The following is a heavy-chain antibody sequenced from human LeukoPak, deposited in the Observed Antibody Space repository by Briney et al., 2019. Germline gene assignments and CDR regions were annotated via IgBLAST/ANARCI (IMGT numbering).Heavy chain of an antibody. D-gene: IGHD3-16*01. CDR3: ARRGGED. Sequence: GGSLRLSCAASGFTFSDHYMDWVRQAPGKGLEWVGRTRNKANSYTTEYAASVKGRFTISRDDSKNSLYLQMNSLKTEDTAMYYCARRGGEDWGQGTLVTVSS. V-gene: IGHV3-72*01. J-gene: IGHJ4*02. CDR1: GFTFSDHY. CDR2: TRNKANSYTT.